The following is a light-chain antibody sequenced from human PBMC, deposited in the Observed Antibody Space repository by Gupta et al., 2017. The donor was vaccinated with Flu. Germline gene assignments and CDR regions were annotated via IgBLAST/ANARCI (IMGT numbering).Light chain of an antibody. V-gene: IGKV1-27*01. CDR3: QKDNGAPHS. J-gene: IGKJ2*03. CDR1: QGLTNY. CDR2: AAS. Sequence: DIQLTQSPSSLSASVGDRVTITCRASQGLTNYLAWYQQKPGKVPRLLIYAASTLQSGVPSRFSGGGSGTDFTLTITSLQPEDVATYYCQKDNGAPHSFGQGTKLEIK.